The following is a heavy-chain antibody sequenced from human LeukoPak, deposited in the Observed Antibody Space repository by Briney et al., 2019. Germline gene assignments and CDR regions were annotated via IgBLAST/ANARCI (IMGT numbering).Heavy chain of an antibody. D-gene: IGHD3-10*01. CDR1: GYTFTSYY. CDR3: AGYGFPVAFDI. Sequence: ASVKVSCKASGYTFTSYYMHWVRQAPGQGLEWMGIINPSGGSTSYAQKFQGRVTMTRDTSTSTAYMELRSLRSDDTAVYYCAGYGFPVAFDIWGQGTMVTVSS. J-gene: IGHJ3*02. CDR2: INPSGGST. V-gene: IGHV1-46*01.